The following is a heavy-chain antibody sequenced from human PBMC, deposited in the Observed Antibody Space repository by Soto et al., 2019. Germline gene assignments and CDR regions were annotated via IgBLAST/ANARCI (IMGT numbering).Heavy chain of an antibody. Sequence: EVQLLESGGDLVQPGGSLRLACAASGFSFSSYAMVWVRQAPGKGLEWVSVISASGGSSYFADSVKGRFTISRDHSKNVLTPEMNSLRAENTETYFYAKGSIEYSATVDHSCQGTVVLVTS. CDR3: AKGSIEYSATVDH. V-gene: IGHV3-23*01. D-gene: IGHD5-12*01. J-gene: IGHJ4*02. CDR2: ISASGGSS. CDR1: GFSFSSYA.